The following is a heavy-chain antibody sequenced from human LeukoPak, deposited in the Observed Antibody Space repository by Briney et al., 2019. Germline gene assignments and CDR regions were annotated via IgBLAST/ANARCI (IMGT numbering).Heavy chain of an antibody. CDR2: MNPNSGNT. CDR3: AGRLGPDKEDAFDI. V-gene: IGHV1-8*01. D-gene: IGHD3-16*01. Sequence: ASVKVSCKASGYTFTSYDINWVRQATGQGLEWMGWMNPNSGNTGYAQKFQGRVTMTRNTSISTAYLELSSLRSEDTAVYYCAGRLGPDKEDAFDIWGQGTMVTVSS. CDR1: GYTFTSYD. J-gene: IGHJ3*02.